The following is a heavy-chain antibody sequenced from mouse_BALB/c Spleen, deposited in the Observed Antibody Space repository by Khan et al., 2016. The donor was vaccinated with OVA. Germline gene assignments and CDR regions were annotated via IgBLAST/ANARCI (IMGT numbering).Heavy chain of an antibody. CDR3: AREAYRYDEYYFDY. CDR2: ISSGGTT. V-gene: IGHV5-6-5*01. D-gene: IGHD2-14*01. Sequence: EVQLVESGGDLVKPGGSLKLSCAVSGFTFSSYVMSWVRQTPEKRLEWVASISSGGTTAYPASVKGRFTISRDTARNIMYLQMSSLGSEDTAMYYCAREAYRYDEYYFDYWGQGSTLTVSS. J-gene: IGHJ2*01. CDR1: GFTFSSYV.